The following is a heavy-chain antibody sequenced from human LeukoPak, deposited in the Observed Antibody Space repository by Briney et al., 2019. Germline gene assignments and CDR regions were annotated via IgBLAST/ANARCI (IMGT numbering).Heavy chain of an antibody. D-gene: IGHD3-3*01. Sequence: GASVKVSCKASGYTFTSYAMHWVRQPPGQRLEWMGWINAGNGNTKYSQKFQGRVTITRDTSASTAYMELSSLRSEDTAVYYCARGGTIFGVVEIDYWGQGALVTVSS. J-gene: IGHJ4*02. CDR2: INAGNGNT. CDR1: GYTFTSYA. V-gene: IGHV1-3*01. CDR3: ARGGTIFGVVEIDY.